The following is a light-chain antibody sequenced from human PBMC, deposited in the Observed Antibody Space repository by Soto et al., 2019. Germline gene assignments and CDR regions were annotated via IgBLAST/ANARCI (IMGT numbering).Light chain of an antibody. Sequence: AIQMTQAPSSLSASVGDRVTIACRASQAIRSDLGWYQQKPGKAPNLLIYATSSLHSGGPSRFSGSGSGTDFTLTISSLQPEDFADYYWLQEYDYPWTFGQGTRVEVK. CDR2: ATS. CDR1: QAIRSD. V-gene: IGKV1-6*01. J-gene: IGKJ1*01. CDR3: LQEYDYPWT.